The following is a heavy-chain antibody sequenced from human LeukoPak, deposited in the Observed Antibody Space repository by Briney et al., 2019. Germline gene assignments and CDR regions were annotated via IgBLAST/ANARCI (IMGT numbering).Heavy chain of an antibody. V-gene: IGHV4-34*01. CDR1: GGSFSGYY. CDR2: INHSGST. D-gene: IGHD3-16*01. CDR3: ARGPYSRKGYFDY. J-gene: IGHJ4*02. Sequence: KPAETLSLTCAVYGGSFSGYYWSWIRQPPGKGLEWIGEINHSGSTNYNPSLKSRVTISVDTFKNQFSLKLSSVTAADTAVYYCARGPYSRKGYFDYWGQGTLVTVSS.